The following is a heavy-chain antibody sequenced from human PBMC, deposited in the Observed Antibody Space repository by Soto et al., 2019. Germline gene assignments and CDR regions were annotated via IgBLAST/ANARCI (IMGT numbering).Heavy chain of an antibody. J-gene: IGHJ4*02. CDR3: ATPYYYGSGSLYYFDY. CDR1: GFTFSSYA. CDR2: ISGSGGST. Sequence: GGSLRLSCAASGFTFSSYAMSWVRQAPGKGLEWVSAISGSGGSTYYADSVKGRFTISRDNSKNTLYLQMNSLRAEDTAVYYCATPYYYGSGSLYYFDYWGQGTLVTVSS. D-gene: IGHD3-10*01. V-gene: IGHV3-23*01.